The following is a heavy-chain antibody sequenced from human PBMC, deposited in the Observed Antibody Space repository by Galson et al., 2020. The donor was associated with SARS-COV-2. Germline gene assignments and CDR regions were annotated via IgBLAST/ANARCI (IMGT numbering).Heavy chain of an antibody. Sequence: SETLSLTCTVSGGSISSSSFYWGWVRQPPGQGLEWIGSIYYTGSTYYNPSLKSRLTISVDTSRNHFSLKLSSVTAADTAVYYCATSPSATGDDYWGQGTLVTVSS. CDR2: IYYTGST. CDR1: GGSISSSSFY. CDR3: ATSPSATGDDY. J-gene: IGHJ4*02. D-gene: IGHD1-1*01. V-gene: IGHV4-39*02.